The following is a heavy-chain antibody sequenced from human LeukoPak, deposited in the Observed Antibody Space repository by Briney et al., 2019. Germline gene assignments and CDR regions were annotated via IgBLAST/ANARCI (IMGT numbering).Heavy chain of an antibody. CDR3: ARAIGAAAGTSPAYYFDY. V-gene: IGHV1-46*01. J-gene: IGHJ4*02. D-gene: IGHD6-13*01. CDR1: GYTFTSYY. CDR2: INPSGGST. Sequence: GASVKVSCKASGYTFTSYYMHWVRQAPGQGLEWMGIINPSGGSTSYAQKFQGRVTMTRGTSTSTVYMELSSLRSEDTAVYYCARAIGAAAGTSPAYYFDYWGQGTLVTVSS.